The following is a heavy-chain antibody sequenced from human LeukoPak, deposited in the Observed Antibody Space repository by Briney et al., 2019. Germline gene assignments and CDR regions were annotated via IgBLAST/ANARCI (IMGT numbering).Heavy chain of an antibody. CDR3: AKKGATTKDFDY. V-gene: IGHV3-23*01. CDR1: GFTLSSYG. D-gene: IGHD1-26*01. J-gene: IGHJ4*02. Sequence: PGGSLRLSCAASGFTLSSYGMTWVGQPPGKGLEWVSVISDSGSNTYYADSVRGRFTISRDNSKNTLYLQMNSLRAEDTAVYYCAKKGATTKDFDYWAQGTLVTVSS. CDR2: ISDSGSNT.